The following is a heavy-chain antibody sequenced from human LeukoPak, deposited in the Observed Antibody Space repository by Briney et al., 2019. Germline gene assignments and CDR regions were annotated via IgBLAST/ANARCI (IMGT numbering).Heavy chain of an antibody. D-gene: IGHD4-17*01. CDR2: IGGRDDRT. CDR3: ARARTTRGFDY. V-gene: IGHV3-23*01. CDR1: GFTFTGHT. J-gene: IGHJ4*02. Sequence: GGSLRLSCAASGFTFTGHTMTWLRQAPGKGLEWVSIIGGRDDRTYYADSVKGRFTISRDNSKNTLYLQMNSLRAEDTAVYYCARARTTRGFDYWCQGTLVTVSS.